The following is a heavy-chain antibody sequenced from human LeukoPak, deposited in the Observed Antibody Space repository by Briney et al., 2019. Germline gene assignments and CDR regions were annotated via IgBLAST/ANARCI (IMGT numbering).Heavy chain of an antibody. J-gene: IGHJ4*02. D-gene: IGHD3-10*01. Sequence: GGSLRLSWAAGGFTFSSYGMHWVRQAPGKGLEWVAVISYDGSNKYYADSVKGRFTISRDNSKNTLYLQMNSLSAEDAHVCYCAKEYGSGSYYNDYWGQGTLVTVSS. CDR3: AKEYGSGSYYNDY. V-gene: IGHV3-30*18. CDR1: GFTFSSYG. CDR2: ISYDGSNK.